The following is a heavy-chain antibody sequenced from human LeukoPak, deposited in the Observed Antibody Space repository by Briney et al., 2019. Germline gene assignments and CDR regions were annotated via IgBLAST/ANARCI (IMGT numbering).Heavy chain of an antibody. CDR2: ISDSSSTI. CDR3: ARWGATSYGDY. Sequence: GGSLRLSCAASGFTFSSYGMNWVRQAPGKGLEWVSYISDSSSTIYYADSAKGRLTISRDNAKNSLYLQMNSLRAEDTAVYYCARWGATSYGDYWGQGTLVTVSS. J-gene: IGHJ4*02. D-gene: IGHD3-9*01. CDR1: GFTFSSYG. V-gene: IGHV3-48*03.